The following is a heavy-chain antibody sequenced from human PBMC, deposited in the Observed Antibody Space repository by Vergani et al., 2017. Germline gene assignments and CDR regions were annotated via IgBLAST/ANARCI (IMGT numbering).Heavy chain of an antibody. D-gene: IGHD3-10*01. J-gene: IGHJ5*02. Sequence: QVQLQESGPGLVKPSETLSLTCTVSGGSISSYYWSWIRQPPGKGLEWIGYIYYSGSTNYNPSLKSRVTISVDTSKNQCSLKLSSVTAADTAVYYCAREGGGMVRGEPAWFDPWGQGTLVTVSS. V-gene: IGHV4-59*01. CDR2: IYYSGST. CDR1: GGSISSYY. CDR3: AREGGGMVRGEPAWFDP.